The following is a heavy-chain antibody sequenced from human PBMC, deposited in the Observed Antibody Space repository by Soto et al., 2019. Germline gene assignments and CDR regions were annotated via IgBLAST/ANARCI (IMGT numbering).Heavy chain of an antibody. J-gene: IGHJ5*02. CDR3: AKDCWFDP. V-gene: IGHV3-23*01. CDR1: GFTFSNYA. Sequence: PGGSLRLSCAASGFTFSNYARSWVRQAPGKGLEWVSAISGSGGTTYYADFVKGRFTISRDSSKNTLYLQMNSLRAEDTAVYYCAKDCWFDPWGQGTLVTVSS. CDR2: ISGSGGTT.